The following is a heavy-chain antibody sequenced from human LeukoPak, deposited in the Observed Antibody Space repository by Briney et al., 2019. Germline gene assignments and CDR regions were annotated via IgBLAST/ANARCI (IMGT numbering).Heavy chain of an antibody. CDR3: AKGRSIAARPGHLDSFDI. V-gene: IGHV3-30*02. CDR2: IRYDGSNK. CDR1: GFTFSSYG. J-gene: IGHJ3*02. D-gene: IGHD6-6*01. Sequence: GGSLRLSCAASGFTFSSYGMHWVRQAPGKGLEWVAFIRYDGSNKYYADSVKGRFTISRDNSKNTLYLQMNSLRAEDTAVYYCAKGRSIAARPGHLDSFDIWGQGTMVTVSS.